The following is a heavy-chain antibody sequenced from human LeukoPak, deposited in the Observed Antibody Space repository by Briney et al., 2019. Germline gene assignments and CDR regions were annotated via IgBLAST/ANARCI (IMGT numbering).Heavy chain of an antibody. V-gene: IGHV4-59*01. CDR1: GGSISSYY. CDR3: ARGGARYYDILTGYYTEPFDY. Sequence: SETLSLTCTVSGGSISSYYWSWIRQPPGKGLEWIGYIYYSGSTNYNPSLKSRVTISVDTSKNQFSLKLSSVTAADTAVCYCARGGARYYDILTGYYTEPFDYWGQGTLVTVSS. CDR2: IYYSGST. D-gene: IGHD3-9*01. J-gene: IGHJ4*02.